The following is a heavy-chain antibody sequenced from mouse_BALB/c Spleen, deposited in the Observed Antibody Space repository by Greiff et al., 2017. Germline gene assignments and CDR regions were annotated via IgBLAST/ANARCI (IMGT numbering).Heavy chain of an antibody. CDR1: GFSLTSYD. CDR3: VRDRSHFDY. CDR2: IWTGGGT. Sequence: VQVVESGPGLVAPSQSLSITCTVSGFSLTSYDISWLRQPPGKGLEWLGVIWTGGGTNYNSAFMSRLSISKDNSKSQVFLKMNSLQTDDTAIYYCVRDRSHFDYWGQGTTLTVSS. V-gene: IGHV2-9-2*01. J-gene: IGHJ2*01.